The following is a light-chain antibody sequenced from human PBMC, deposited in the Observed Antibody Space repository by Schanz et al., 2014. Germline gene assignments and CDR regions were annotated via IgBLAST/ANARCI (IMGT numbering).Light chain of an antibody. J-gene: IGKJ1*01. CDR1: QSISSN. CDR2: GAS. Sequence: EIVMPQSPATLSGSPGERATLSCRASQSISSNLAWYQQKPGQAPRLLIYGASTRATGFPARFSGSGSGTEFTLTISSLQSEDFALYYCQQYDDWPLTFGQGTKVEIK. V-gene: IGKV3-15*01. CDR3: QQYDDWPLT.